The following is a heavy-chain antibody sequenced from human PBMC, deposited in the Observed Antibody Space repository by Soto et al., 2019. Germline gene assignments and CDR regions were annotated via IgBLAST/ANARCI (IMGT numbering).Heavy chain of an antibody. J-gene: IGHJ4*02. CDR1: GFTFSSYA. Sequence: PGESLKISCAASGFTFSSYAMSWVRQAPGKGLEWVSAISGSGGSTYYADSVKGRFTISRDNSKNTLYLQMNSLRAEDTAVYYCAKDRTPSVATITGPFDYWGQGTLVTVSS. D-gene: IGHD5-12*01. CDR3: AKDRTPSVATITGPFDY. CDR2: ISGSGGST. V-gene: IGHV3-23*01.